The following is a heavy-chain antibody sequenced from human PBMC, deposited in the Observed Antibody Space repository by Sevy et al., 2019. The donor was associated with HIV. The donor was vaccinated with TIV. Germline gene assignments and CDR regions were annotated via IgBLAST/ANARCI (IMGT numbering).Heavy chain of an antibody. CDR2: INHSGST. V-gene: IGHV4-34*01. CDR1: GGSFSGYY. D-gene: IGHD1-26*01. J-gene: IGHJ4*02. Sequence: SETLSLTCAVYGGSFSGYYWSWIRQPPGKGLEWIGEINHSGSTNYNPSLKSRVTISVDTSKNQFSLKLSSVTAADTAVYYCARVPAWEFRLEGGDYWGQGTLVTVSS. CDR3: ARVPAWEFRLEGGDY.